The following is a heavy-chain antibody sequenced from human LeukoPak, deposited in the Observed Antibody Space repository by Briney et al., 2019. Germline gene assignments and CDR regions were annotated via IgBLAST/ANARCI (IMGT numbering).Heavy chain of an antibody. CDR2: INHSDGST. Sequence: GASVKVSCKPSGYTFTSYYMQWVGQAPGHGLEWVGIINHSDGSTNSAQKFQGRVHMTRDTSQSTVFIEVSRLRSGDPAGYYCEVVPNFWGQGTMVTVSS. CDR1: GYTFTSYY. D-gene: IGHD3-22*01. J-gene: IGHJ4*02. CDR3: EVVPNF. V-gene: IGHV1-46*01.